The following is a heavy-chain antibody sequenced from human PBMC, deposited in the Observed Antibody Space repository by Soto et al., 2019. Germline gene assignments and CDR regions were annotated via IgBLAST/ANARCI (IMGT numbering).Heavy chain of an antibody. J-gene: IGHJ4*02. CDR1: GFTFSSYG. Sequence: QVQLVESGGGVVQPGGSLRLSCAASGFTFSSYGMHWVRQAPGKGLEGVAVISYDGSNKYYADSVKGRFTISRDKSKNTLYLQMNSLRAEDTAVYYCAKGWGSGPRGDYFDYWGQGTLVTVSS. D-gene: IGHD6-19*01. CDR3: AKGWGSGPRGDYFDY. CDR2: ISYDGSNK. V-gene: IGHV3-30*18.